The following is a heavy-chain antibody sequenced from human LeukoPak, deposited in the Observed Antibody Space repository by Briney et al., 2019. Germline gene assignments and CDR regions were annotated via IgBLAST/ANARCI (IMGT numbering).Heavy chain of an antibody. Sequence: GGSLRLSCAASGFTFSSYAMHWVRQAPGKGLEWVAVISYDGSNKYYADSVKGRFTISRDNSKNTLYLQMNSLRAEDTAVYYCARDGYYDFWGGYYNYFDYWGQGTLVTVSS. D-gene: IGHD3-3*01. CDR3: ARDGYYDFWGGYYNYFDY. V-gene: IGHV3-30*04. CDR1: GFTFSSYA. J-gene: IGHJ4*02. CDR2: ISYDGSNK.